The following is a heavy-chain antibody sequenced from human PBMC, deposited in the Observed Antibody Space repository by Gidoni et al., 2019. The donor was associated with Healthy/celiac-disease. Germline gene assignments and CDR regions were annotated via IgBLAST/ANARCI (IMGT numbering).Heavy chain of an antibody. CDR3: ARGGELGRRFDY. CDR1: GFTFSSYS. CDR2: ISSSSSTI. J-gene: IGHJ4*02. D-gene: IGHD3-10*01. V-gene: IGHV3-48*02. Sequence: VQLGEPGGALVGPGGARRLPCAALGFTFSSYSMNWVRQAPGKGLEWVSYISSSSSTIYYADSVKGRFTISRDNAKNSLYLQMNSLRDEDTAVYYCARGGELGRRFDYWGQGTLVTVSS.